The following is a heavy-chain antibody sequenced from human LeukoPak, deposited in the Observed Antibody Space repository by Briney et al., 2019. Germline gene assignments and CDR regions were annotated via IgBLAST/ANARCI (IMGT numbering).Heavy chain of an antibody. Sequence: SESLSLTCTASGGTINSYYWNWIRQPPGKGLEWIGCISYSGSTNYNPSLKSRVSISLDKSKNQFFLKLSSVTAADTALYYCARGNANWGQGTLVTVSS. CDR2: ISYSGST. CDR1: GGTINSYY. J-gene: IGHJ4*02. CDR3: ARGNAN. V-gene: IGHV4-59*01.